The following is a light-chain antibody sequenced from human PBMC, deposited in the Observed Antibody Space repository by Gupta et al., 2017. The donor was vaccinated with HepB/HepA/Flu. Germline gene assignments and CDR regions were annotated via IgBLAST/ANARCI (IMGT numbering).Light chain of an antibody. Sequence: EIVSTQSPGTLSLSPGERATLTCRASQSVSSNYLAWYQQKPGQAPRILIYAASSRATGLPDRFSGSGSGTDFTLTISRLEPEDFAVYYCQQYGGSPLYTFGQGTKLEIK. V-gene: IGKV3-20*01. J-gene: IGKJ2*01. CDR1: QSVSSNY. CDR2: AAS. CDR3: QQYGGSPLYT.